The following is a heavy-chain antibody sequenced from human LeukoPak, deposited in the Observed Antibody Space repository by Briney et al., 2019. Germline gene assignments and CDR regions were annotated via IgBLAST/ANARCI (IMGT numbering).Heavy chain of an antibody. Sequence: SETLSLTCTVSGGSISSSSYYWGWIRQPPGKGLEWIGSIYYSGSTYYNPSLKSRVTISVDTSKNQFSLKLSSVTAADTAVYYCASSDFWSGYYYDYWGQGTLVTVSS. D-gene: IGHD3-3*01. J-gene: IGHJ4*02. CDR1: GGSISSSSYY. CDR2: IYYSGST. V-gene: IGHV4-39*07. CDR3: ASSDFWSGYYYDY.